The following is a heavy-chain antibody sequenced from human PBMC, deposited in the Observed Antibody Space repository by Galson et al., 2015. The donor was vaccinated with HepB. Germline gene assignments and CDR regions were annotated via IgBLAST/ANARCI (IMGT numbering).Heavy chain of an antibody. CDR2: INPSGGST. CDR1: GYTFTSYY. J-gene: IGHJ4*02. V-gene: IGHV1-46*04. CDR3: ARGLDYYDSSGYYVFDY. D-gene: IGHD3-22*01. Sequence: SVKVSCKASGYTFTSYYMHWVRQAPGQGLEWMGIINPSGGSTSYAQKLQGRVTMTRDTSTSTVYMELSSLRSEDTPVYYCARGLDYYDSSGYYVFDYWGQGTLVTVSS.